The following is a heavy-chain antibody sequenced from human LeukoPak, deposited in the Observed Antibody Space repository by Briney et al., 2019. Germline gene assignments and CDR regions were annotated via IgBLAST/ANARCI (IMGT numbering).Heavy chain of an antibody. CDR3: ARVGSWDTFDV. J-gene: IGHJ3*01. V-gene: IGHV3-21*01. D-gene: IGHD3-10*01. CDR2: ISSSSTYI. Sequence: GGSLRLSCAASGFTFSSYTMNWVRQAPGKGLEWVSSISSSSTYIYYADSVNGRFTISRDNAKNSLYLQMNSLRAEDTAVYHCARVGSWDTFDVWGQGTMVTVSS. CDR1: GFTFSSYT.